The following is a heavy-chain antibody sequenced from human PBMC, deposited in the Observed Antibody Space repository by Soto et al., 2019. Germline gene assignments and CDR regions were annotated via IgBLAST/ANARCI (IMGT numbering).Heavy chain of an antibody. D-gene: IGHD5-12*01. CDR3: ARCGYNGSYYFDY. J-gene: IGHJ4*02. Sequence: QVQLQESGPGLVKPPQTLSLTCTVSGGSISSGGYYWSWIRQHPGKGLEWIGYIYYSGSTYYNPSLKSRVTISVDTSKNQFSLKLSSVTAADTAVYYCARCGYNGSYYFDYWGQGTLVTVSS. CDR1: GGSISSGGYY. V-gene: IGHV4-31*03. CDR2: IYYSGST.